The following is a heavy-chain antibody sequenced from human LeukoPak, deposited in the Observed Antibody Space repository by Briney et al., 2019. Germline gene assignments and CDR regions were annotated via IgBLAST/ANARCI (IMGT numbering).Heavy chain of an antibody. V-gene: IGHV3-48*01. CDR1: GFTFNTYG. CDR2: ISGSSSTI. Sequence: PGGSLRLSCADSGFTFNTYGRNWVRQAPGKGLEWLSYISGSSSTIYYRDSVKGRFTISRDNSRNTLYLQMNRLRAEDTAVYYCAREKTYSSGWYTALRRDAFYIWGKATMVTVSS. CDR3: AREKTYSSGWYTALRRDAFYI. J-gene: IGHJ3*02. D-gene: IGHD6-19*01.